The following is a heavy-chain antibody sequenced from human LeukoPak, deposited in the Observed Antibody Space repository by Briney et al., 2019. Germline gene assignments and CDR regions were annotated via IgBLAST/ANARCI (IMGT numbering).Heavy chain of an antibody. CDR3: ARGPRPPQLDLGLGP. CDR2: IYYSGST. J-gene: IGHJ5*02. CDR1: GGSFYGYY. V-gene: IGHV4-59*01. Sequence: PSETLSLTCAVYGGSFYGYYWTWIRQPPGKGLEWIGYIYYSGSTNYNPSLKSRVTISVDTSKNQFSLKLSSVTAADTAVYYCARGPRPPQLDLGLGPWGQGTLVTVSS. D-gene: IGHD6-6*01.